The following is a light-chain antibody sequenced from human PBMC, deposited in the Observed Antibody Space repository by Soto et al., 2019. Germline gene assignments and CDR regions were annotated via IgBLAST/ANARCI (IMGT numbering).Light chain of an antibody. J-gene: IGKJ5*01. CDR1: QFVSNN. CDR2: GAS. Sequence: EIVMTQSPATLSVSPGGRATLSCRASQFVSNNLVWYQQKPGQAPRLLIYGASTRATGIPARFSGSGSGTDFTLTISRLEPEDFAVYYCQQYGSSPITFGQGTRLEI. V-gene: IGKV3-15*01. CDR3: QQYGSSPIT.